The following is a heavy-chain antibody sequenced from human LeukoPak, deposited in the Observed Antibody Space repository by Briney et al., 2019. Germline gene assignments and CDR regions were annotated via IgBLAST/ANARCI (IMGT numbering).Heavy chain of an antibody. Sequence: GGSLRLSCAASGFTFDDYAMHWVRQAPGKGLEWVSGISWNSGSIGYADSVKGRFTISRDNAKNSLYLQMNSLRAEDTALYYCARSGITIFGVVMETYYFDYWGQGTLVTVSS. V-gene: IGHV3-9*01. CDR2: ISWNSGSI. CDR3: ARSGITIFGVVMETYYFDY. CDR1: GFTFDDYA. D-gene: IGHD3-3*01. J-gene: IGHJ4*02.